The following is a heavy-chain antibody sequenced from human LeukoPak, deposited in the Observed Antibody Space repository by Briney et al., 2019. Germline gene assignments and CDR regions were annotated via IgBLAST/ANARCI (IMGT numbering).Heavy chain of an antibody. Sequence: SETLSLTCAVYGGSFSGYYWSWIRQPPGKGLEWIGEINHSGSTNYNPSLKSRVTISPDTSKNQFSLKLTSVTAADTAVYYCTREVRSAWASFDPWGQGTLVTVSS. CDR2: INHSGST. CDR3: TREVRSAWASFDP. CDR1: GGSFSGYY. V-gene: IGHV4-34*01. D-gene: IGHD1-26*01. J-gene: IGHJ5*02.